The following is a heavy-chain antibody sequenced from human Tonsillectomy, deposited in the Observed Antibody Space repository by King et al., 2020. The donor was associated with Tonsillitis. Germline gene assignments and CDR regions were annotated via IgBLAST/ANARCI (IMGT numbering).Heavy chain of an antibody. V-gene: IGHV1-69*01. CDR1: GGTFNNYG. CDR2: IIPSFGAT. D-gene: IGHD2-15*01. CDR3: ARRGIINYGMDV. J-gene: IGHJ6*02. Sequence: QLVQSGAEVKKPGSSLKVSCKASGGTFNNYGISWGRQAPGQGVDWMGGIIPSFGATNYAQKFQGRVTITADESTRTAYMELSSLGSDDTAVYYCARRGIINYGMDVWGQGTTVIVSS.